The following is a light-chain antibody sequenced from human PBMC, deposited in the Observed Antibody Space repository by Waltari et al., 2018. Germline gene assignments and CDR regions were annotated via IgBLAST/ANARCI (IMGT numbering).Light chain of an antibody. CDR3: QQYGASPT. Sequence: EIVLTQSPGTLSLSPGARPSLSCRASQNVPNNYLAWYQQRPGQAPRLLIYGASSRATGIPDRFSGSGSGTDFTLSISRLEPEDFAVYYCQQYGASPTFGGGTKVEMK. J-gene: IGKJ4*01. CDR2: GAS. V-gene: IGKV3-20*01. CDR1: QNVPNNY.